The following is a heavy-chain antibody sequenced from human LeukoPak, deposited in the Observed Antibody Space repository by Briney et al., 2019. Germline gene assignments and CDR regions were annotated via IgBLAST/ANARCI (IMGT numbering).Heavy chain of an antibody. D-gene: IGHD2-2*01. CDR1: GFTFSTYG. CDR3: AKVSRYCSSTSCWTNYYYGMDV. Sequence: GGSLRLSCAASGFTFSTYGMHWVRQAPGKGLEWVAVISYDGSNKYYADSVKGRFTISRDNSKNTLYLQMNSLRAEDTAVYYCAKVSRYCSSTSCWTNYYYGMDVWGQGTTVTVSS. CDR2: ISYDGSNK. J-gene: IGHJ6*02. V-gene: IGHV3-30*18.